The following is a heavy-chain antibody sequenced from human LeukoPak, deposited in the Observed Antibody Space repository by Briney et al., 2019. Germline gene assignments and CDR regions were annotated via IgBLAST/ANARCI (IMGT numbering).Heavy chain of an antibody. CDR3: ARSNYDILTGYFSYLVY. Sequence: ASVKVSCKASGGTFSSYAISWVRQAPGQGLEWMGGIIPIFGTANYAQKFQGRVTITADESTSTAYMELSSLRSEDTAVYYCARSNYDILTGYFSYLVYWGQGTLVTVSS. J-gene: IGHJ4*02. CDR2: IIPIFGTA. CDR1: GGTFSSYA. V-gene: IGHV1-69*13. D-gene: IGHD3-9*01.